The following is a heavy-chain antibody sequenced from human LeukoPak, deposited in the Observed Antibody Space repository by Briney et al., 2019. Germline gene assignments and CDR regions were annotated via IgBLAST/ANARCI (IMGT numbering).Heavy chain of an antibody. D-gene: IGHD5-18*01. V-gene: IGHV3-73*01. CDR1: GFTFSGSA. CDR3: TTHNSYGYP. Sequence: GRSLRLSCAASGFTFSGSAMHWVRQASGKGLEWVGRIRSKANSYATAYATSVKGRFTISRDDSKNTAYLQMNSLKTEDTAVYYCTTHNSYGYPWGQGTLVTVSS. CDR2: IRSKANSYAT. J-gene: IGHJ5*02.